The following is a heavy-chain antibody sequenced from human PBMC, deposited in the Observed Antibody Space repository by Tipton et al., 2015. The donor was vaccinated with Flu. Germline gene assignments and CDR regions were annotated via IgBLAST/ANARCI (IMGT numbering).Heavy chain of an antibody. CDR1: GGSISSYY. CDR2: IYYSGRT. V-gene: IGHV4-59*01. CDR3: ARGAVAGTLGY. J-gene: IGHJ4*02. D-gene: IGHD6-19*01. Sequence: TLSLTCTVSGGSISSYYWCWFRQPPGKGLGWIGYIYYSGRTNYNPSLQSRVTISVDTSKNKFSLLLSSVTAADTAVYYCARGAVAGTLGYWGEGTLATVSS.